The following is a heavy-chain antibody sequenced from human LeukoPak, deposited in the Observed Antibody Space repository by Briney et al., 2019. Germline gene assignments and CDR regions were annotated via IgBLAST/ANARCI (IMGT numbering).Heavy chain of an antibody. CDR1: GGSFSGYY. V-gene: IGHV4-34*01. J-gene: IGHJ5*02. D-gene: IGHD3-3*01. CDR3: ARDQYYDFWSGRHGSKNWFDP. Sequence: SETLSLTCAVYGGSFSGYYWSWIRQPPGKGLEWLGEINHSGSTNYNPSLKSRVTISVDTSKNQFSLKLSSVTAADTAVYYCARDQYYDFWSGRHGSKNWFDPWGQGTLVTVSS. CDR2: INHSGST.